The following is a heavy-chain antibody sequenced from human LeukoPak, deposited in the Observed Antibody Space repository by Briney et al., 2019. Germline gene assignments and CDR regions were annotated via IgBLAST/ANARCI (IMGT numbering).Heavy chain of an antibody. CDR3: AKSGGVTTTLGY. Sequence: GGSLRLSCAASGFTFSDYNMRWIRQAPGKGLEWVSSISRSGSTKYYADSVKGRFTISRDNSKNTLYLQMNSLRAEDTAVYYCAKSGGVTTTLGYWGQGTLVTVSS. V-gene: IGHV3-11*04. CDR1: GFTFSDYN. J-gene: IGHJ4*02. D-gene: IGHD4-17*01. CDR2: ISRSGSTK.